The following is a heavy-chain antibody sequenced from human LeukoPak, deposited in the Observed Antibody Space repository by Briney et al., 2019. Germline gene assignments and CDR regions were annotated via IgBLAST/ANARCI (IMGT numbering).Heavy chain of an antibody. CDR2: ISYDGSNK. Sequence: GRSLRLSCAASGFTFSSYAMHWVRQAPGKGLEWVAVISYDGSNKYYADSVKGRFTISGDNSKNTLYLQMNSLRAEDTAVYYCARDDGCSSTSCYSGDGRYYYYYYGMDVWGQGTTVTVSS. D-gene: IGHD2-2*01. V-gene: IGHV3-30-3*01. CDR1: GFTFSSYA. J-gene: IGHJ6*02. CDR3: ARDDGCSSTSCYSGDGRYYYYYYGMDV.